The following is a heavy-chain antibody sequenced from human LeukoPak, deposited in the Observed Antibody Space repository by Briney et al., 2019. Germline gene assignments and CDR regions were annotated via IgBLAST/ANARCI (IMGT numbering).Heavy chain of an antibody. CDR2: IIPIFGTA. V-gene: IGHV1-69*13. D-gene: IGHD5-12*01. CDR1: GGTFSSYA. J-gene: IGHJ4*02. CDR3: ARGAVATIETYYFDY. Sequence: VASVKVSCKASGGTFSSYAISWVRQAPGQGLEWMGGIIPIFGTANYAQKFQGRVTIAADESTSTAYMELSSLRSEDTAVYYCARGAVATIETYYFDYWGQGTLVTVSS.